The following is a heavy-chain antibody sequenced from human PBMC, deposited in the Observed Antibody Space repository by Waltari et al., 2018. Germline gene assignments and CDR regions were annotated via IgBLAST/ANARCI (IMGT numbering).Heavy chain of an antibody. CDR1: GGSISSGSYY. Sequence: QVQLQESGPGLVKPSQTLSLTCTVSGGSISSGSYYWSWIRLPAGKDLEWVGRIYTTGSTNYNPSLKSRVTMSVDTSKNQFSLKVSSVTAADTAVYYCARGGEIATRPFDYWGQGTLVTVSS. J-gene: IGHJ4*02. CDR2: IYTTGST. V-gene: IGHV4-61*02. D-gene: IGHD6-6*01. CDR3: ARGGEIATRPFDY.